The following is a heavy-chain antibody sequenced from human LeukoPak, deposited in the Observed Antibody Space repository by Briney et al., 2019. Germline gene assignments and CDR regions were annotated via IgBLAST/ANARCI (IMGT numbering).Heavy chain of an antibody. D-gene: IGHD3-3*01. V-gene: IGHV1-69*04. Sequence: SVKVSCKASGGTFSSYAISWVRQAPGQGLEWMGRIIPILGIANYAQKFQGRVTITADKSTSTAYMELSSLRSEDTAVYYCARAISPVAYYGMDVWGQGTTVTVSS. J-gene: IGHJ6*02. CDR2: IIPILGIA. CDR3: ARAISPVAYYGMDV. CDR1: GGTFSSYA.